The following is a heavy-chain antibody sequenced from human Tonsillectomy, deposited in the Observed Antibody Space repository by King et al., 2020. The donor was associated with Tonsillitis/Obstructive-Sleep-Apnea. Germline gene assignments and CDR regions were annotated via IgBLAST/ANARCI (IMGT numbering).Heavy chain of an antibody. Sequence: VQLVQSGAEVKKPGESLKISCKGSGYSFTSYWIGGVRQMPGKVLEWSGIIYPGDSDTRYSPSFQGQVTISADKSIRTAYLQGSSLKASDTAMYYCARLYCSSTSCPKYFQHWGQGTLVTVSS. CDR3: ARLYCSSTSCPKYFQH. D-gene: IGHD2-2*01. J-gene: IGHJ1*01. CDR1: GYSFTSYW. V-gene: IGHV5-51*01. CDR2: IYPGDSDT.